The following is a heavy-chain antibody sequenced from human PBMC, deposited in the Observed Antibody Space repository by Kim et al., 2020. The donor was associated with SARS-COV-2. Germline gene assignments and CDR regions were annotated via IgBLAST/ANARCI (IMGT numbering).Heavy chain of an antibody. Sequence: SETLSLTCTVSGDSISIGGFYWNWIRQHPGKGLEWIGNIYYTGTTDYNPSLRSRLTISVDTSKSQFSLKLTSVTAADTAVYYCAGISAIGSFWGQGALVTVSS. CDR2: IYYTGTT. CDR3: AGISAIGSF. J-gene: IGHJ1*01. CDR1: GDSISIGGFY. V-gene: IGHV4-31*03. D-gene: IGHD2-15*01.